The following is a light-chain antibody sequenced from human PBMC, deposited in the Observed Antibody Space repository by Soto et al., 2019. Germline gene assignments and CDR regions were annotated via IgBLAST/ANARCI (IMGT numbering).Light chain of an antibody. V-gene: IGLV1-44*01. CDR2: RNN. CDR1: RSNIGGNT. CDR3: TTWDDSLNGYV. Sequence: QLVLTQPPSASATPGQRVTISCSGSRSNIGGNTVNWYQHLPGTAPKLLMYRNNERPSGVPDRFSGSKSGTSASLAISGLQSDDEADYYCTTWDDSLNGYVFGSGTKVTVL. J-gene: IGLJ1*01.